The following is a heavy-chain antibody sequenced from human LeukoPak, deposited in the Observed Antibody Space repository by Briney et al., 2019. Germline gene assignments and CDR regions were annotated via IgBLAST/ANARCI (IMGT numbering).Heavy chain of an antibody. V-gene: IGHV3-66*01. CDR2: LYSGGSP. Sequence: GGSLRLSCAASGFSFSSYSMDWVRQAPGKGLEWVSILYSGGSPYYAESVKGRFTISRDNSKNTLFLQMNNLGAEDTAMYYCARVVLGVVGTSYDAFDIWGQGTMVTVSS. CDR3: ARVVLGVVGTSYDAFDI. D-gene: IGHD1-26*01. CDR1: GFSFSSYS. J-gene: IGHJ3*02.